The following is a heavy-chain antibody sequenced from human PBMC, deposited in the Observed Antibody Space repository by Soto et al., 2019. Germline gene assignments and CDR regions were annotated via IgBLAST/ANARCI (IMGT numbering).Heavy chain of an antibody. J-gene: IGHJ4*02. CDR1: GGSISSGDSY. CDR3: ARYCSGGSCYPFDY. V-gene: IGHV4-30-4*01. CDR2: IFYSGST. Sequence: QVQLQESGPGLVKPSQTLSLTCTVSGGSISSGDSYWSWIRQPPGKGLEWIGYIFYSGSTYYNPSLKSRVTIPVNTSKNQFSLKLSAVTAADTAVYYCARYCSGGSCYPFDYWGQGTLVTVSS. D-gene: IGHD2-15*01.